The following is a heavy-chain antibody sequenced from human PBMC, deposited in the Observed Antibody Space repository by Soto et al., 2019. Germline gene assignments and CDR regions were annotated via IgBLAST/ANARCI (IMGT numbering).Heavy chain of an antibody. CDR2: INHSEST. CDR3: ARGTGYSSGP. J-gene: IGHJ5*02. D-gene: IGHD6-19*01. CDR1: GGSFSGYY. V-gene: IGHV4-34*01. Sequence: QVQLQQWGAGLLKPSETLSLTCAVYGGSFSGYYWSWIRQPPGKGLECIGEINHSESTNYNPSLESRVTISVDTSKDQFALNLTSVTAADTAVYYCARGTGYSSGPWGQGTLVTVSS.